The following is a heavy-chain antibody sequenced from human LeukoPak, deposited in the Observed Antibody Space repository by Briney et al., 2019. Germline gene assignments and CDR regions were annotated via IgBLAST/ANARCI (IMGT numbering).Heavy chain of an antibody. Sequence: ASVKVSCKASGYTFTGCYIHWVRQAPGQGLECMGWINPNSGGTNYAQKFQGRVTMTRDTSISTAYMELSRLRSDDTAVYYCARGSDDFWSGYSPSYWGQGTLVTVSS. CDR3: ARGSDDFWSGYSPSY. CDR1: GYTFTGCY. CDR2: INPNSGGT. D-gene: IGHD3-3*01. V-gene: IGHV1-2*02. J-gene: IGHJ4*02.